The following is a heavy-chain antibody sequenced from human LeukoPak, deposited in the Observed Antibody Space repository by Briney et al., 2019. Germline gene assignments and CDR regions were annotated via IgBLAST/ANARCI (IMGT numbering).Heavy chain of an antibody. Sequence: SETLSLTCTVSGGSISSYYWSWIRQPPGKGLEWIGYIYYSGSTNYNPSLKTRVTISVDTSKNQFSLKLRSVTAADTAVYYCARGRFGVQDIWGQGTMVTVSS. CDR3: ARGRFGVQDI. D-gene: IGHD3-16*01. CDR2: IYYSGST. CDR1: GGSISSYY. V-gene: IGHV4-59*01. J-gene: IGHJ3*02.